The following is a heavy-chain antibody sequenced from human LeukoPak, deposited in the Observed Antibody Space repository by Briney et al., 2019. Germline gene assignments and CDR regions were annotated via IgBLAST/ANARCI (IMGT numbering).Heavy chain of an antibody. CDR3: ARGSGYYHYFDS. V-gene: IGHV4-34*01. CDR2: INHSGST. J-gene: IGHJ4*02. D-gene: IGHD3-3*01. Sequence: SETLSLTCAVYGGSFSGYYWSWIRQPPGKGLEWIGEINHSGSTNYNPSLKSRVTISVDTSKNQFSLKLRSVTAADTAVYFCARGSGYYHYFDSWGQGTLVTVSS. CDR1: GGSFSGYY.